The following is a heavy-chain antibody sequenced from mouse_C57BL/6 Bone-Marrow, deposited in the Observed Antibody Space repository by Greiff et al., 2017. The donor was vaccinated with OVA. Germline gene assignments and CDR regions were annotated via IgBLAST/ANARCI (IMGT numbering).Heavy chain of an antibody. J-gene: IGHJ4*01. CDR2: ISNLAYSI. V-gene: IGHV5-15*01. Sequence: EVQLVESGGGLVQPGGSLKLSCAASGFTFSDYGMAWVRQAPRKGPEWVAFISNLAYSIYYADTVTGRFTISRENAKNTLYLEMSSLRSEDTAMYYCARHSSLSTGFYAMDYWGQGTSVTVSS. D-gene: IGHD4-1*02. CDR1: GFTFSDYG. CDR3: ARHSSLSTGFYAMDY.